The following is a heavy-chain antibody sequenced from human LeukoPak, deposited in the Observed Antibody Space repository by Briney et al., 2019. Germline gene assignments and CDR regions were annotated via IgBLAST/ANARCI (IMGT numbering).Heavy chain of an antibody. CDR1: GFAFSLHS. D-gene: IGHD2-2*01. Sequence: GGSLRLSCAASGFAFSLHSMDWVRQAPGKGLEWVASIRSGSSYIKYADSVKGRFTISRDNTKNSLYLQMNTLRAADTAVYYCTRDRYCGSSSCYAGDIDYWGQGTLVTVSS. V-gene: IGHV3-21*01. CDR3: TRDRYCGSSSCYAGDIDY. J-gene: IGHJ4*02. CDR2: IRSGSSYI.